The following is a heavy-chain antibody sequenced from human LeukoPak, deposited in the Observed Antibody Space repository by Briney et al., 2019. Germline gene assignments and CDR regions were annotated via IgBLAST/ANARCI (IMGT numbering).Heavy chain of an antibody. Sequence: GGSLRLSCAASGFTFSSFAMHWVRQAPGKGLEWVAVISYDGSNKYYADSVKGRFTISRDNSKNTLYLQMNSLRAEDTAVYYCARVLDYYYGMDVWGQGTTDTVSS. J-gene: IGHJ6*02. V-gene: IGHV3-30*04. CDR2: ISYDGSNK. CDR3: ARVLDYYYGMDV. CDR1: GFTFSSFA.